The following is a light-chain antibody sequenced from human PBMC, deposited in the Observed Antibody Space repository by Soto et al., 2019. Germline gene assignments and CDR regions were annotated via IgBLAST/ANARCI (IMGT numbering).Light chain of an antibody. CDR2: EVS. V-gene: IGLV2-14*01. J-gene: IGLJ1*01. CDR1: SSDVGNYNY. CDR3: SSYTTSSTLV. Sequence: QSVLTQPASVSGSPGQSITISCTGTSSDVGNYNYVSWYQQHPGKAPKLMIYEVSNRPSGVSNRFSGSKSGNTASLTISGLQAEDEADYYCSSYTTSSTLVFGTGTKDTVL.